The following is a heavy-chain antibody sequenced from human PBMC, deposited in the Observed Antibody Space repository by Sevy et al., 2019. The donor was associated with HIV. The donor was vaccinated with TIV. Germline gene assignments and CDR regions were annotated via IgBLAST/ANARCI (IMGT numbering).Heavy chain of an antibody. D-gene: IGHD5-18*01. Sequence: GGSLRLSCTTSGFTLGDYAMNWVRQAPGKGLEWVGFMRSKPFAGTTEYAASMKGRFTISTDDSEASAHLQMNSLRTEDTGVYYCIRGRLLGYTAMVPDYWGQGTLVTVSS. V-gene: IGHV3-49*04. CDR1: GFTLGDYA. CDR3: IRGRLLGYTAMVPDY. CDR2: MRSKPFAGTT. J-gene: IGHJ4*02.